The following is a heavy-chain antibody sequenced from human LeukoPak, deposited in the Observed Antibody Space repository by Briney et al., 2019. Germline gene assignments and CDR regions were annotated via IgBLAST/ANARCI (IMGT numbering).Heavy chain of an antibody. CDR2: ISAYNGNT. CDR1: GYTFTSYG. Sequence: ASVKVSCKASGYTFTSYGISWVRQAPGQGLEWMGWISAYNGNTNYAQKFQGRVTMTRDTSISTAYMELSRLRSDDTAVYYCASGYYDSSGYYYQFDYWGQGTLVTVSS. D-gene: IGHD3-22*01. CDR3: ASGYYDSSGYYYQFDY. J-gene: IGHJ4*02. V-gene: IGHV1-18*01.